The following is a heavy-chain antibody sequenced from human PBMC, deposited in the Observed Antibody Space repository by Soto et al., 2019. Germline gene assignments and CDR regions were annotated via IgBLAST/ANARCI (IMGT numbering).Heavy chain of an antibody. J-gene: IGHJ6*02. CDR3: ASRLEGIYYYYYGMDV. D-gene: IGHD5-12*01. CDR2: IIPIFGTA. CDR1: GGTFSSYA. Sequence: SVKVSCKASGGTFSSYAISWVRQAPGQGLEWMGGIIPIFGTANYAQKFQGRVTITADESTSTAYMELSSLRSEDTAVYYCASRLEGIYYYYYGMDVWGQGTRVTVSS. V-gene: IGHV1-69*13.